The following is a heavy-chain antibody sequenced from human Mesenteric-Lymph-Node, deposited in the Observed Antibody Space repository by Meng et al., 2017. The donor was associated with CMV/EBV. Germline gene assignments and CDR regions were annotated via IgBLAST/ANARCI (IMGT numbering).Heavy chain of an antibody. J-gene: IGHJ6*02. V-gene: IGHV5-51*01. Sequence: GESLKISCKGSGYSFTSYWIGWARQMPGKGLEWMGIIYPGDSDTRYSPSFQGQVTISADKSISTAYLQWSSLKASDTAMYYCARMAGFDVAYSSSSTPRGDYYGMDVWGQGTTVTVSS. D-gene: IGHD6-6*01. CDR3: ARMAGFDVAYSSSSTPRGDYYGMDV. CDR1: GYSFTSYW. CDR2: IYPGDSDT.